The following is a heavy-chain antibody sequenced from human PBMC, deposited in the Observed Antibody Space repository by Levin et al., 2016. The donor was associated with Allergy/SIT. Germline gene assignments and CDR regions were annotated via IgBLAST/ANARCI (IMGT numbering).Heavy chain of an antibody. CDR1: DGSFSAYY. V-gene: IGHV4-34*01. CDR3: ARGGCSSSSCYYFDF. J-gene: IGHJ4*02. Sequence: GSLRLSCAVYDGSFSAYYWSWIRQTPGKGLEWIGEINHSGSTNYSPSLKSRVTISVDTSTDQFSLKLSSVTAADTAVYYCARGGCSSSSCYYFDFWGQGTLVTVSS. D-gene: IGHD2-2*01. CDR2: INHSGST.